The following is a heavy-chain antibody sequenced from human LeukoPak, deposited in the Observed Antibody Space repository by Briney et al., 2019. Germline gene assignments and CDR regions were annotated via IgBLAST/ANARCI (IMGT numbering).Heavy chain of an antibody. CDR1: GYTFTGYY. CDR3: ARDLAAITTGSHNWFDP. CDR2: INPKSGGT. J-gene: IGHJ5*02. V-gene: IGHV1-2*02. Sequence: ASVKVSCKASGYTFTGYYMHWVRQAPGQGLEWMGWINPKSGGTNYAQKFQGRVTMTRDTSISTAFMELSRQTSDDTAVYYCARDLAAITTGSHNWFDPWGQGTLVTVSS. D-gene: IGHD3-22*01.